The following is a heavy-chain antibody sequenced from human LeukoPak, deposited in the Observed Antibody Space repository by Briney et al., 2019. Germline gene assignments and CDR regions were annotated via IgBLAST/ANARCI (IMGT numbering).Heavy chain of an antibody. CDR2: IYYSGST. CDR3: ARDLALGANYDY. Sequence: SETLSLTCTVSGGSISSGGYYWSWIRQHPGKGLEWIGYIYYSGSTYYNPSLKSRVTISVDTSKNQFSLKLSSVTAADTAVYYCARDLALGANYDYWGQGTLVTVSS. V-gene: IGHV4-31*03. D-gene: IGHD1-26*01. J-gene: IGHJ4*02. CDR1: GGSISSGGYY.